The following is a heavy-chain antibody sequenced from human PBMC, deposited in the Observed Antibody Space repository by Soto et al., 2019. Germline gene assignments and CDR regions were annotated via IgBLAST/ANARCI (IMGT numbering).Heavy chain of an antibody. J-gene: IGHJ5*02. CDR1: GGSISSYY. D-gene: IGHD3-22*01. CDR2: IYYSGST. V-gene: IGHV4-59*01. Sequence: SETLSLTCTVSGGSISSYYWSWIRQPPGKGLEWIGYIYYSGSTNYNPSLKSRVTISVDTSKNQFSLKLSSVTAADTAVYYCARDSDSSGPCAWFDPWGQGTLVTVSS. CDR3: ARDSDSSGPCAWFDP.